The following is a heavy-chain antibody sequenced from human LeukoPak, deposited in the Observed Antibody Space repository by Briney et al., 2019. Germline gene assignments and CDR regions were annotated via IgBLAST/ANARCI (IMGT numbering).Heavy chain of an antibody. V-gene: IGHV1-2*02. J-gene: IGHJ6*03. D-gene: IGHD6-13*01. CDR3: ARAPYSSSWYGGYYYYMDV. CDR1: GYTFTGYY. Sequence: ASVKVSCKASGYTFTGYYMHWVRQAPGQGLEWMGWINPNSGGTNYAQKFQGRVTMTRDTSISTAYMELSRLRSDDTAVYYCARAPYSSSWYGGYYYYMDVWGKGTTVTVSS. CDR2: INPNSGGT.